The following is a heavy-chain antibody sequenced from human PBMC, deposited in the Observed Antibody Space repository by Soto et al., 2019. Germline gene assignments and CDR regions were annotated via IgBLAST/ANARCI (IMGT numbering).Heavy chain of an antibody. CDR3: ARLAGETTIYDY. D-gene: IGHD1-1*01. CDR2: IKQDGSEK. J-gene: IGHJ4*02. V-gene: IGHV3-7*01. Sequence: GGSLRLSCATSGFIFSGHWMSWVRQAPGKGLEWVATIKQDGSEKYYVDSVRDRFTISRDNAKNSLFLEMNSLRAEDTAVYYCARLAGETTIYDYWGQGTLVTVSS. CDR1: GFIFSGHW.